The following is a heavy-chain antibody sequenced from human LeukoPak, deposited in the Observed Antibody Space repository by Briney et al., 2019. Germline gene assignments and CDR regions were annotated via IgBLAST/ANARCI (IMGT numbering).Heavy chain of an antibody. J-gene: IGHJ5*02. CDR3: AKYYLWFGESQMNNWFDP. V-gene: IGHV3-21*01. Sequence: GGSLRLSCAASGFTFSSYSMNWVRQAPGKGLEWVSSISSSSSYIYYADSVKCRFTNSRDNSKNTLYLQMNSLRAEDTAVYYCAKYYLWFGESQMNNWFDPWGQGTLVTVSS. CDR1: GFTFSSYS. D-gene: IGHD3-10*01. CDR2: ISSSSSYI.